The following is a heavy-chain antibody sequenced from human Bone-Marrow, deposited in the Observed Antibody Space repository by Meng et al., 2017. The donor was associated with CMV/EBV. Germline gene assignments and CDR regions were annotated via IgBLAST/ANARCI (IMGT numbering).Heavy chain of an antibody. J-gene: IGHJ4*02. Sequence: GESLKISCAASGFTFSNFWMHWVRQAPGKGLVWVSRINSDGTTTTYADSVKGRFAISRDNAKNTLYLQMNSLRAEDTALYYCAKDILRYCSSTSCYTFDYWGQGTLVTVSS. CDR2: INSDGTTT. CDR3: AKDILRYCSSTSCYTFDY. D-gene: IGHD2-2*01. V-gene: IGHV3-74*03. CDR1: GFTFSNFW.